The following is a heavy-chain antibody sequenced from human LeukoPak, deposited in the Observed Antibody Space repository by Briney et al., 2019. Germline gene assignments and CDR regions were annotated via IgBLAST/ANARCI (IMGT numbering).Heavy chain of an antibody. J-gene: IGHJ6*03. CDR1: GGSFSNYY. CDR2: INDSGRT. V-gene: IGHV4-34*01. CDR3: ARRWNYGRNYYIDV. Sequence: SETLSLTCAGYGGSFSNYYWSWIRQPPGKGLEWIGEINDSGRTNYNPSLMSRVTVSVDTSKNQFSLRLTSVTATDTAVYYCARRWNYGRNYYIDVWGNGATVSVSS. D-gene: IGHD1-7*01.